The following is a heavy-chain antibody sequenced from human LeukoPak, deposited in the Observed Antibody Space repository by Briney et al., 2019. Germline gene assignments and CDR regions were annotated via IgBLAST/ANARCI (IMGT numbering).Heavy chain of an antibody. J-gene: IGHJ3*02. D-gene: IGHD3-16*02. CDR1: GFTFSSYS. Sequence: GGSLRLSCAASGFTFSSYSMNWVRQAPGKGLEWVSSISSSSSYIYYADSVKGRFTISRDNSKNTLYLQMNSLRAEDTAVYYCAKDRSRDYVWGSYPQVSDAFDIWGQGTMVTVSS. V-gene: IGHV3-21*04. CDR2: ISSSSSYI. CDR3: AKDRSRDYVWGSYPQVSDAFDI.